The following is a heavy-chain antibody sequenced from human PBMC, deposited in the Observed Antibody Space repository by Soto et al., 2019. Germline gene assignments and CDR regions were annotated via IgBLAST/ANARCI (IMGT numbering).Heavy chain of an antibody. J-gene: IGHJ6*03. CDR3: AREKSVPRDMVRYYYYMDV. CDR2: IYYSGST. V-gene: IGHV4-31*03. Sequence: LSLTCTVSGGSISSGGYYWSWIRQHPGKGLEWIGYIYYSGSTYYNPSLKSRVTISVDTSKNQFSLKLSSVTAADTAVYYCAREKSVPRDMVRYYYYMDVWGKGTTVTVSS. CDR1: GGSISSGGYY. D-gene: IGHD2-15*01.